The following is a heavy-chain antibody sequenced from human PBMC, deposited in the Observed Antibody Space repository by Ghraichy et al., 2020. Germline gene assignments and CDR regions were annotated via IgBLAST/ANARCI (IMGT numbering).Heavy chain of an antibody. V-gene: IGHV4-4*07. CDR3: ARSRLYYDVLTGYSPNYYYGMDV. J-gene: IGHJ6*02. D-gene: IGHD3-9*01. Sequence: ESLNISCTVSGGSLSDYYWTWIRQPAGRGLEWIGRIQSSGRTNSNPFLKSRVSLSVDTSKNPVSLSLSSVTAADTAVYYCARSRLYYDVLTGYSPNYYYGMDVWGQGTTVTVSS. CDR2: IQSSGRT. CDR1: GGSLSDYY.